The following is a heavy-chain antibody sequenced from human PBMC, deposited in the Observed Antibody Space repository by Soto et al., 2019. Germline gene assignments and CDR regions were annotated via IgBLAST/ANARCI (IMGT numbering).Heavy chain of an antibody. D-gene: IGHD3-22*01. CDR1: GGSFSGYY. V-gene: IGHV4-34*01. CDR3: ARGPRGSGSSSDFDY. J-gene: IGHJ4*02. Sequence: QVQLQQWGAGLLKPSETLSLTCAVYGGSFSGYYWRWIRQPPGKGLEWIGEINHSGSTNYNPSLKSRVTISVDTSKNQFSLKLSSVTAADTAVYYCARGPRGSGSSSDFDYWGQGTLVTVSS. CDR2: INHSGST.